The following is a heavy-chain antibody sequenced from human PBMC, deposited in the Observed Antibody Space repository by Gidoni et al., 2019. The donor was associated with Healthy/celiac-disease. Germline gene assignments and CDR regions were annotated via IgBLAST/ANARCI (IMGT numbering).Heavy chain of an antibody. V-gene: IGHV3-30*18. J-gene: IGHJ4*02. D-gene: IGHD5-18*01. CDR1: GFTFSSYG. Sequence: QVQLVESGGGVVQPGRSLRLSCAASGFTFSSYGMHWVRQAPGKGLEWVAVISYDGSNKYYADSVKGRFTISRDNSKNTLYLQMNSLRAEDTAVYYCAKVGIRGYSYGKLGYYFDYWGQGTLVTVSS. CDR2: ISYDGSNK. CDR3: AKVGIRGYSYGKLGYYFDY.